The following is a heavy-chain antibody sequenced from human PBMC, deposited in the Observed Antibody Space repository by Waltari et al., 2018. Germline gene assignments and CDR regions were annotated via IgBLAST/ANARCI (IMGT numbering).Heavy chain of an antibody. CDR3: AKDRYYDSSVLGWFDP. D-gene: IGHD3-22*01. J-gene: IGHJ5*02. V-gene: IGHV3-23*01. CDR1: GFTFSSYA. CDR2: ISGSGGST. Sequence: EVQLLESGGGLVQPGGSLRLSCATSGFTFSSYAMSRVRQAPGKGLEWVSAISGSGGSTYYADSVKGRFTISRDNSKNTLYLQMNSLRAEDTAVYYCAKDRYYDSSVLGWFDPWGQGTLVTVSS.